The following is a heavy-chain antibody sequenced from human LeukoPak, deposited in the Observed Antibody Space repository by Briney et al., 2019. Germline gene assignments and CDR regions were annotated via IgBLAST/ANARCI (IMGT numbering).Heavy chain of an antibody. CDR2: INHSGST. Sequence: PSETLSLTCAVYGGSFSGYYWSWIRQPPGKGLEWIGEINHSGSTNYNPSLKSRVTISVDTSKNQFSLKLSSVTAADTAVYYCARVWNWNYLNSNWFDPWGQGTLVTVSS. CDR1: GGSFSGYY. V-gene: IGHV4-34*01. CDR3: ARVWNWNYLNSNWFDP. D-gene: IGHD1-7*01. J-gene: IGHJ5*02.